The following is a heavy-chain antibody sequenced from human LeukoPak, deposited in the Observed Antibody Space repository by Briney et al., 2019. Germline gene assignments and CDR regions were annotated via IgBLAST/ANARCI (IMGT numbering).Heavy chain of an antibody. CDR2: IYHSGST. CDR1: GGSISSSSYY. CDR3: ARGSKTTMIQLWLREDGMDV. J-gene: IGHJ6*02. D-gene: IGHD5-18*01. Sequence: SETLSLTCTVSGGSISSSSYYWGWIRQPPGKGLEWIGSIYHSGSTYYNPSLKSRVTISVDTSKNQFSLKLSSVTAADTAVYYCARGSKTTMIQLWLREDGMDVWGQGTTVTVSS. V-gene: IGHV4-39*07.